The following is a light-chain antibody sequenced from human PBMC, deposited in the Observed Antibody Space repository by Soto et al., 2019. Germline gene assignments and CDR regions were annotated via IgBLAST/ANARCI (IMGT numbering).Light chain of an antibody. Sequence: QSALTQPPSVSGSPGQSVTISCTGTSNDVGTYNRVSWYQEPPGTAPKLMIYEVNNRPSGVPDRFSGSKSGNTASLTISGLQAEDEADYYFSSYTSSSTLLFGGGTKLTVL. CDR3: SSYTSSSTLL. J-gene: IGLJ2*01. CDR1: SNDVGTYNR. V-gene: IGLV2-18*02. CDR2: EVN.